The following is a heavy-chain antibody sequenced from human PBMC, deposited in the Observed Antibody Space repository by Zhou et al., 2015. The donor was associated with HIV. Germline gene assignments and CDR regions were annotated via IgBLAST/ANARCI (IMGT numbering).Heavy chain of an antibody. V-gene: IGHV1-69*05. J-gene: IGHJ4*02. CDR3: ARDPPVYATDAFGDY. CDR1: GGTFSSYA. Sequence: QVQLVQSGAEVKKPGSSVKVSCKASGGTFSSYAISWVRQAPGQGLEWMGGIIPIFGTANYAQKLQGRVTMTTDTSTSTAYMELRSLRSDDTAVYYCARDPPVYATDAFGDYWGQGTLVTVSS. CDR2: IIPIFGTA. D-gene: IGHD2-8*01.